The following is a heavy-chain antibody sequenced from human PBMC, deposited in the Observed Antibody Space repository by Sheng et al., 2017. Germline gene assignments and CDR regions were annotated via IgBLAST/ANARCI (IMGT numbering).Heavy chain of an antibody. CDR3: TRGIGEMATVTGLSY. V-gene: IGHV3-21*01. D-gene: IGHD4-4*01. CDR2: ISGSGTSI. CDR1: GFTFSSYS. J-gene: IGHJ4*02. Sequence: EVQLVESGGGLVNPGGSLRLSCVASGFTFSSYSMNWVRQAPGKGLEWVSSISGSGTSIYYADSLKGRITISRDNAKNSLYLQMNSLRVEDTAIYYCTRGIGEMATVTGLSYWGQGPWSPSPQ.